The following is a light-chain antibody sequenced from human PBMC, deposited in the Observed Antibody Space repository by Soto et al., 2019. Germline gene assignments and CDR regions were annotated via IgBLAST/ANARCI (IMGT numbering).Light chain of an antibody. CDR3: EQTHSTPWT. V-gene: IGKV1-39*01. J-gene: IGKJ1*01. Sequence: DIQMTQSPSSLSASVGDRVTITCRASQTITTYLNWYQQKPGKAPQLLIYGASILQSGVPSRFSGSGSGKDFTLTISSLQPEDYATYHCEQTHSTPWTFGQGTKVEIK. CDR1: QTITTY. CDR2: GAS.